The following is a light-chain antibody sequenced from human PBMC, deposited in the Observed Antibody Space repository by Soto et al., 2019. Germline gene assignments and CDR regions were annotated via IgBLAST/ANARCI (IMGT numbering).Light chain of an antibody. CDR2: DVS. CDR3: CSYAGSYSPVV. CDR1: SSDVGGYNY. J-gene: IGLJ2*01. V-gene: IGLV2-14*01. Sequence: QSALTQPASVSGSPGQSITISCTGTSSDVGGYNYVSWYQQHPGKAPKLMIYDVSNRPSGVSNRFSGSKSGNTASLTISGLQAEDEADYYCCSYAGSYSPVVFGGGTQLTVL.